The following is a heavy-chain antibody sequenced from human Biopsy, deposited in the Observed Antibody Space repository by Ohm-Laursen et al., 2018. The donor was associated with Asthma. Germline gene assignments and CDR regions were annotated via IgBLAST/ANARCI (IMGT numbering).Heavy chain of an antibody. J-gene: IGHJ4*02. V-gene: IGHV4-61*08. CDR2: IYYSGST. Sequence: GTLSLTCTVSGGSINIGDYYWSWIRQHPVKGLEWIGYIYYSGSTYYNPSLKSRVTISVDTSKNQFSLKLSSVTAADTAVYYCSRNKIEDGTYFDNWGQGTLVTVSS. CDR1: GGSINIGDYY. CDR3: SRNKIEDGTYFDN. D-gene: IGHD5-24*01.